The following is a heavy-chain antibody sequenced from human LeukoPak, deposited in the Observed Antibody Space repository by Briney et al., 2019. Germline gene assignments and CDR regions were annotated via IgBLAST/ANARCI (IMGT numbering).Heavy chain of an antibody. CDR2: IYYSGST. V-gene: IGHV4-59*01. CDR1: GGSISSYY. J-gene: IGHJ6*03. Sequence: SETLSLTCTVSGGSISSYYWSWIRQPPGKGLEWIGYIYYSGSTNYNPSLKSRVTISVDTSKNQFSLKLSSVTAADTAVYYCARVRGGDNLQWLVRRGYYYYYYMDVWGKGTTVTVSS. CDR3: ARVRGGDNLQWLVRRGYYYYYYMDV. D-gene: IGHD6-19*01.